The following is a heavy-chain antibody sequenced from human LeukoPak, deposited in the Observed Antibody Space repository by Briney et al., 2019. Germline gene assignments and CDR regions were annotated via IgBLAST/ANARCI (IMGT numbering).Heavy chain of an antibody. V-gene: IGHV1-69*13. D-gene: IGHD3-22*01. J-gene: IGHJ4*02. CDR3: ATLGYDSSGYYLDY. CDR2: IMPIFGTA. Sequence: ASVKVSCKVSGYTLTELTMHWVRQAPGQGLEWMGTIMPIFGTANYAQKFQGRVTITADESTSTAYMELSSLRSEDTAVYYCATLGYDSSGYYLDYWGQGTLVTVSS. CDR1: GYTLTELT.